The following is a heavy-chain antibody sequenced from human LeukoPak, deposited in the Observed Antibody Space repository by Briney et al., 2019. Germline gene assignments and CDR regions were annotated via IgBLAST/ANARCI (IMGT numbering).Heavy chain of an antibody. J-gene: IGHJ4*02. D-gene: IGHD5-24*01. V-gene: IGHV1-18*01. CDR1: GYTFTSYG. Sequence: ASVKVSCKASGYTFTSYGISWVRQAPGQGLEWMGLISAYNGNTNYAQKLQGRGTMTTDTSTSTAYMELRSLRSDDTAVYYCARSLDGYNSPELYYFDYWGQGTLVTVSS. CDR3: ARSLDGYNSPELYYFDY. CDR2: ISAYNGNT.